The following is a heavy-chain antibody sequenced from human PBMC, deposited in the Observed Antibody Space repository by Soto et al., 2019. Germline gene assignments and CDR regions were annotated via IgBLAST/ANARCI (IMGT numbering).Heavy chain of an antibody. D-gene: IGHD3-10*01. CDR2: LWYDGSNK. CDR1: GFTFSSYG. V-gene: IGHV3-33*01. Sequence: QVQLVESGGGVVQPGRSLRLSCAASGFTFSSYGMHWVRQAPGKGLEWVAVLWYDGSNKYYADPVKGRFTISRDNSKNPLYLQMNSLRAEDTAVYYCARDRGYYYGMDVWGQGTTVTVSS. J-gene: IGHJ6*02. CDR3: ARDRGYYYGMDV.